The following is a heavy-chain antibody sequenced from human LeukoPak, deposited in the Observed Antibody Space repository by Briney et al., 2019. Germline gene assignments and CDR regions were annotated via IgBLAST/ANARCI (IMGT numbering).Heavy chain of an antibody. Sequence: GGSLRLSCAGSGFTFSDYWMQWVRLAPGKGLEWVANIRQDGNEKYYVDSVKGRFTIFRDNAKNSLYLQMNSLRVEDTAVYYCARRYFDHWGQGTLVTVSS. CDR2: IRQDGNEK. CDR3: ARRYFDH. J-gene: IGHJ4*02. CDR1: GFTFSDYW. V-gene: IGHV3-7*03.